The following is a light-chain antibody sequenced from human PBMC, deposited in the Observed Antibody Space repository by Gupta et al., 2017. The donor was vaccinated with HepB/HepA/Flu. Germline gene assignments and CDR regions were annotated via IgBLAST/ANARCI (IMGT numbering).Light chain of an antibody. Sequence: QSALTQPASVSASPGQPITISCTGSSSDVVGYNAVSWYQQYPGTAPKLLIYDVSNRPSGVSYRFSGSKSGATASLTISGLQPEDEAVYYCSSFERGYTRCLFGGGTKLTVL. CDR2: DVS. CDR1: SSDVVGYNA. V-gene: IGLV2-14*01. J-gene: IGLJ3*02. CDR3: SSFERGYTRCL.